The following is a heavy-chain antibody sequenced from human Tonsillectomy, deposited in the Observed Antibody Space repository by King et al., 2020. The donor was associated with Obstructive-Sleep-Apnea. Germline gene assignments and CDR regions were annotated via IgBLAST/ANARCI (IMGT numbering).Heavy chain of an antibody. CDR1: GFTFISYS. CDR3: ASLLYSSNHDY. CDR2: ISSSSSYI. V-gene: IGHV3-21*01. D-gene: IGHD6-19*01. J-gene: IGHJ4*02. Sequence: VQLVESGGGLVKPGGSLRLSCAASGFTFISYSWNWVRQAPGKGLEWGSSISSSSSYIYYADSVKGRFTISRDNAKNSLYLQLNSLRAEDTAVYYCASLLYSSNHDYWGQGTLVTVSS.